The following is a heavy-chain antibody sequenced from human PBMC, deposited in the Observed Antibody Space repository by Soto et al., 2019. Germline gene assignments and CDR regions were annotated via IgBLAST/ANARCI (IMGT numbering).Heavy chain of an antibody. J-gene: IGHJ5*02. D-gene: IGHD2-15*01. Sequence: SETLSLTCTVSGGSISSYYWSWIRQPPGKGLEWIGYIYYSGSTNYNPSLKSRVTISVDTSKNQFSLKLSSVTAADTAVCYCAREVAGTLGWFDPWGQGTLVTVSS. CDR1: GGSISSYY. V-gene: IGHV4-59*01. CDR3: AREVAGTLGWFDP. CDR2: IYYSGST.